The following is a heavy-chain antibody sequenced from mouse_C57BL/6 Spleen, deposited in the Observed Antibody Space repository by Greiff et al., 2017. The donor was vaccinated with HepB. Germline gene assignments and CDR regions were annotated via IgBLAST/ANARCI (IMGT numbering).Heavy chain of an antibody. J-gene: IGHJ1*03. CDR1: GFTFSDYY. D-gene: IGHD2-1*01. Sequence: EVKVVESEGGLVQPGSSMKLSCTASGFTFSDYYMAWVRQVPEKGLEWVANINYDGSSTYYLDSLKSRFIISRDNAKNILYLQMSSLKSEDTATYYCARDRDYYDNYDWYFDVWGTGTTVTVSS. CDR2: INYDGSST. V-gene: IGHV5-16*01. CDR3: ARDRDYYDNYDWYFDV.